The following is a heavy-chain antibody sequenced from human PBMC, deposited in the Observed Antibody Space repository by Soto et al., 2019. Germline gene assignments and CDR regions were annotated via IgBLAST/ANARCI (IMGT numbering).Heavy chain of an antibody. CDR2: ISGSGGST. Sequence: GSLRLSCAASGFTFSSYAMSWVRQAPGKGLEWVSAISGSGGSTYYADSVKGRFTISRDNSKNTLYLQMNSLRAEDTAVYYCAKLTGTLINYYYYMDVWGKGTTVTVSS. CDR3: AKLTGTLINYYYYMDV. D-gene: IGHD1-20*01. V-gene: IGHV3-23*01. CDR1: GFTFSSYA. J-gene: IGHJ6*03.